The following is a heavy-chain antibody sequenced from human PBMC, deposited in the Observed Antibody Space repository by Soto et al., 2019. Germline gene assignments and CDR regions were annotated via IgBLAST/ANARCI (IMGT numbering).Heavy chain of an antibody. CDR3: ARDPSYDSSGYYFVFTSGMDV. D-gene: IGHD3-22*01. V-gene: IGHV1-69*06. CDR1: GGTFSSYA. J-gene: IGHJ6*02. CDR2: IIPIFGTA. Sequence: GASVKVSCKASGGTFSSYAISWVRQVPGQGLEWMGGIIPIFGTANYAQKSQGRVTITADKSTSTAYMELSSLRSEDTAVYYCARDPSYDSSGYYFVFTSGMDVWGQGTTVTVSS.